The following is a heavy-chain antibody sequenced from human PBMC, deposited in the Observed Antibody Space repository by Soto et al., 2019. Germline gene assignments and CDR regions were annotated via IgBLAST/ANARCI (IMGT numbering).Heavy chain of an antibody. D-gene: IGHD3-10*01. CDR1: GYTFTSYD. Sequence: QVQLVQSGAEVKKPGASVKVSCKASGYTFTSYDVNWVRQATGQGPEWMGWMNPNRGNTGYAQKFQGRVTVTRNTSISPAYMELSILRSEDTAVYYCARRRGLRFGESSQVWGQGTLVTVSS. CDR3: ARRRGLRFGESSQV. V-gene: IGHV1-8*01. CDR2: MNPNRGNT. J-gene: IGHJ4*02.